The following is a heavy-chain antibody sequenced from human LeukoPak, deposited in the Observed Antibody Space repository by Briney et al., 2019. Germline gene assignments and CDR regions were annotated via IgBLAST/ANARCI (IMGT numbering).Heavy chain of an antibody. CDR1: GFTFSSYS. CDR2: VNGNGGST. CDR3: AKSLYGGCDY. V-gene: IGHV3-23*01. Sequence: GGSLRLSCAASGFTFSSYSMNWVRQAPGKGLEWVSGVNGNGGSTSYADSVKGRFTIFRDNSKNTVYLQMNSLRVEDTAVYYCAKSLYGGCDYWGQGTVVTVSS. D-gene: IGHD3-16*02. J-gene: IGHJ4*02.